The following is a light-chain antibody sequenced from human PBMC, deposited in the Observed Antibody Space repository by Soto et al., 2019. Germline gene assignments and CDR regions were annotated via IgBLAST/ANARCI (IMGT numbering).Light chain of an antibody. Sequence: DIQMSQSPSPLSASVGDRVYITCRTSQSVNTFLNWYQAKPGKAPKLLIYEASNLGNGVPSRFSGSGSGTDFTLTISSLQPEDSATYYCQQIYRTPPFNFVPGTRVDI. J-gene: IGKJ3*01. V-gene: IGKV1-39*01. CDR3: QQIYRTPPFN. CDR2: EAS. CDR1: QSVNTF.